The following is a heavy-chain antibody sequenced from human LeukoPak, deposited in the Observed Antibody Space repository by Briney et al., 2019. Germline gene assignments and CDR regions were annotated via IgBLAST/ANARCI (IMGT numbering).Heavy chain of an antibody. CDR2: ISSSGSTI. D-gene: IGHD3-10*01. CDR3: ARDGVDYYGSGTPFYMDV. Sequence: GGSLRLSCAASGFTFSDYYMSWIRQAPGKGLEWVSYISSSGSTIYYADSVKGRFTISRDNAKNSLYLQMNSLRAEDTAVYYCARDGVDYYGSGTPFYMDVWGKGTTVTISS. J-gene: IGHJ6*03. CDR1: GFTFSDYY. V-gene: IGHV3-11*01.